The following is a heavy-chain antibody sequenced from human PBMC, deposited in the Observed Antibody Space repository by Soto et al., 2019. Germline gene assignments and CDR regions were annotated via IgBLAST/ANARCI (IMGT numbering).Heavy chain of an antibody. D-gene: IGHD6-13*01. CDR2: IWYDGSNK. V-gene: IGHV3-33*01. J-gene: IGHJ6*03. CDR1: GFTFSSYG. CDR3: ARDYGIAAAGARNYYYYYMDV. Sequence: QVQLVESGGGVVQPGRSLRLSCAASGFTFSSYGMHWVRQAPGKGLEWVAVIWYDGSNKYYADSVKGRFTISRDNSKNTLYLQMNSRRAEDTAVYYCARDYGIAAAGARNYYYYYMDVWGKGTTVTVSS.